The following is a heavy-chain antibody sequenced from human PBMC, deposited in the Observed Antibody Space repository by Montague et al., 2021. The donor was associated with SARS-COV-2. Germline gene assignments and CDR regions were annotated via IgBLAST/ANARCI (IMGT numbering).Heavy chain of an antibody. J-gene: IGHJ5*02. V-gene: IGHV4-39*01. Sequence: SETLSLSCTVSGASISSTSYYWGWIRQPPGNGLEWIGTVLHSGNTYYNPSLKSRLTISVDAPKQQFSLRLSSVTAADTAVYYCTKTDKGVVLPPRLGSFDPWGQGTLVIVSS. CDR1: GASISSTSYY. D-gene: IGHD3-10*01. CDR3: TKTDKGVVLPPRLGSFDP. CDR2: VLHSGNT.